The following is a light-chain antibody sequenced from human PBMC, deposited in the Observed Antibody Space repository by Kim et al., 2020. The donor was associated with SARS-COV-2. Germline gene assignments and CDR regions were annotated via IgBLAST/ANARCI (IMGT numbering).Light chain of an antibody. CDR3: QQYGSSPPLYT. Sequence: PGERATLSCRASQSVSSSYLAWYQQKPGQAPRLLIYGASSRATGIPDRFSGSGSGTDFTLTISRLEPGDFAVYYCQQYGSSPPLYTFGQGTKLEI. CDR1: QSVSSSY. V-gene: IGKV3-20*01. J-gene: IGKJ2*01. CDR2: GAS.